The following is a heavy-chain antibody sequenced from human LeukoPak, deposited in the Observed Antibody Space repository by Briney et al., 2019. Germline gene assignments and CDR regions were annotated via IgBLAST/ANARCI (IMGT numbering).Heavy chain of an antibody. D-gene: IGHD2-2*01. Sequence: PSETLSLTCTVSGDSISSSSYYWGWIRQPPGKGLEWIGSIYYSGSTYYNPSLKSRVTISVDTSKNQFSLKLSSVTAADTAVYYCARVLRCSSTSCYHAFDIWGQGTMVTVPS. CDR3: ARVLRCSSTSCYHAFDI. CDR1: GDSISSSSYY. CDR2: IYYSGST. J-gene: IGHJ3*02. V-gene: IGHV4-39*07.